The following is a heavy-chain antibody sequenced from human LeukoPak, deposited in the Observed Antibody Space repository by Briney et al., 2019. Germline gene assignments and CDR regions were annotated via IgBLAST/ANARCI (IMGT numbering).Heavy chain of an antibody. CDR2: IGTAGDT. Sequence: GGSLRLSCVVSGFTISNYDMHWVRQPTGKGLEWVSAIGTAGDTYSPGSVKGRFTISRENAMNSLYLQMNSLRAGDTAVYYCARGHDYGDYVYFDYWGQGTLITVSS. V-gene: IGHV3-13*01. CDR1: GFTISNYD. J-gene: IGHJ4*02. D-gene: IGHD4-17*01. CDR3: ARGHDYGDYVYFDY.